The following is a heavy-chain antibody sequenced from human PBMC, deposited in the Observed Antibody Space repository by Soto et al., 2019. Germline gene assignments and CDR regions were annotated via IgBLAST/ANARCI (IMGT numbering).Heavy chain of an antibody. CDR2: IYYSRST. CDR1: GGSISSGDYY. CDR3: ARARPFYGVDV. J-gene: IGHJ6*02. D-gene: IGHD6-6*01. Sequence: QVQLQESGPGLVKPSQTLSLTCTVSGGSISSGDYYWSWIRQPPGKGLEWIGYIYYSRSTYYNPSLKSRVTILVDTSKKQFSLKLSSVTAADTAVYYCARARPFYGVDVWGQGTPVTVSS. V-gene: IGHV4-30-4*01.